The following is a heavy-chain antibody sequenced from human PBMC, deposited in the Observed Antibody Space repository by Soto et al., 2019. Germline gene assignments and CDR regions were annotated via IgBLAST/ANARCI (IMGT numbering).Heavy chain of an antibody. Sequence: KTSETLSLTCIVSGASISTGGYSWSWIRQPPGKGPEWIGYSYESGRTYYKPSPKSRTSISMDKARNQFSVRLTSVTAADTAVYFCARGDRYSGSFSDYFDPWGQGTLVTVSS. CDR3: ARGDRYSGSFSDYFDP. CDR2: SYESGRT. V-gene: IGHV4-30-2*01. CDR1: GASISTGGYS. J-gene: IGHJ5*02. D-gene: IGHD1-26*01.